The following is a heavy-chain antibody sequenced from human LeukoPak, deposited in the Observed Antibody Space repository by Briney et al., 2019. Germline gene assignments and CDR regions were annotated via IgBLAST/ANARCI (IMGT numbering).Heavy chain of an antibody. CDR1: GGSISSGGYS. J-gene: IGHJ4*02. Sequence: SQTLSPTCAVSGGSISSGGYSWSWIRQPPGKGLEWIGYIYHSGSTYYNPSLKSRVTISVDRSKNQFSLKLSSVTAADTAVYYCARTGANTAMVTGWGQGTLVTVSS. D-gene: IGHD5-18*01. CDR2: IYHSGST. V-gene: IGHV4-30-2*01. CDR3: ARTGANTAMVTG.